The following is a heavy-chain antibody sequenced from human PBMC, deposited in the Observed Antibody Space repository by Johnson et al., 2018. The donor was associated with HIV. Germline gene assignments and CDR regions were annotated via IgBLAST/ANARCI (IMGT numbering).Heavy chain of an antibody. CDR1: GFTFSSYG. J-gene: IGHJ3*02. CDR2: ISYDGKNE. V-gene: IGHV3-30*03. D-gene: IGHD6-13*01. CDR3: ARLPSGYSRDEFNI. Sequence: QVQLVESGGGVVQPGRSLRLSCAASGFTFSSYGMHWVRQAPGKGLEWVAVISYDGKNEYYADSVRGRFTISRDNSKNTLYVQMNSLRAEDTAVYFCARLPSGYSRDEFNIWGQGTMVTVSS.